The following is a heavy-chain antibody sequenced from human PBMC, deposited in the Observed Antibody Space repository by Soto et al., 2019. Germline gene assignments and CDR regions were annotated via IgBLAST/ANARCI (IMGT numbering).Heavy chain of an antibody. D-gene: IGHD3-3*01. CDR3: ARETQDTIFGVVIMYGAFDI. J-gene: IGHJ3*02. CDR2: ISGSGGST. Sequence: GGSLRLSCAASGFTFSSYAMSWVRQAPGKGLEWVSAISGSGGSTYYADSVKGRFTISRDNSKNTLYLQMNSLRAEDTAVYYCARETQDTIFGVVIMYGAFDIWGQGTMVTVSS. V-gene: IGHV3-23*01. CDR1: GFTFSSYA.